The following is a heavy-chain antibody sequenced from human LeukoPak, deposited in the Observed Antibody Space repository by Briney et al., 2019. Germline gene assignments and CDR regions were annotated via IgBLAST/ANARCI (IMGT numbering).Heavy chain of an antibody. J-gene: IGHJ4*02. D-gene: IGHD3-22*01. CDR1: GYIFTNYY. Sequence: ASVKVSCKASGYIFTNYYMHWLRQAPGQGLEWVGLINPTGGSTTYAQKFQGRVTMTRDTSTTTVYMEVSSLRSEDTAVYYCARAGCDSSGYYSCWGQGTLVTVSS. CDR3: ARAGCDSSGYYSC. V-gene: IGHV1-46*01. CDR2: INPTGGST.